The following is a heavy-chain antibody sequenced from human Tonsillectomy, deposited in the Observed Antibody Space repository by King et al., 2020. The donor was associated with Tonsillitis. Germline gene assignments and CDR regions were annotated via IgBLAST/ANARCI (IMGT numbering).Heavy chain of an antibody. CDR2: IDWDDDK. V-gene: IGHV2-70*01. Sequence: TLKESGPALVKPTQTLTLTCTFSGFSLSTSGMCVSWIRQPPGKALEWLALIDWDDDKYYSTSLKTRLTTSKDTSKTQVVLTMTNMDPVDTATYYCARIADNWGLAFDIWGQGTMVTVSS. J-gene: IGHJ3*02. D-gene: IGHD1-1*01. CDR3: ARIADNWGLAFDI. CDR1: GFSLSTSGMC.